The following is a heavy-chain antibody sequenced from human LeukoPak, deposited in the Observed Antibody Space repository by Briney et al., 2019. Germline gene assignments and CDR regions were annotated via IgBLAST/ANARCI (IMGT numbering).Heavy chain of an antibody. CDR1: GYTFTGYY. J-gene: IGHJ4*02. CDR2: INPNSGGT. CDR3: ARDLPPLYSSGWEYYFDY. Sequence: ASVKVSCKASGYTFTGYYMHWVRQAPGQGLEWMGWINPNSGGTNYAQKFQGRVTMTRDTSISTAYMELSRRRSDDTVVYYGARDLPPLYSSGWEYYFDYWGQGTLVTVSS. V-gene: IGHV1-2*02. D-gene: IGHD6-19*01.